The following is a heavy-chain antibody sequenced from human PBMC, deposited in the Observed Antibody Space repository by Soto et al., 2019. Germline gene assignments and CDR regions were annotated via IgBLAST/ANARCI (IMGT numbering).Heavy chain of an antibody. CDR1: EFTFSRYS. CDR3: AREYSGWYLDGFDS. J-gene: IGHJ3*02. CDR2: ISSSSSTI. D-gene: IGHD6-19*01. V-gene: IGHV3-48*01. Sequence: GGSPRLSCAASEFTFSRYSMNWVRQAPGKGLARVPYISSSSSTIYYADSVKGRFTISRDNAKNSLYLQMNSLRAEDTAVYYCAREYSGWYLDGFDSWGRGTMV.